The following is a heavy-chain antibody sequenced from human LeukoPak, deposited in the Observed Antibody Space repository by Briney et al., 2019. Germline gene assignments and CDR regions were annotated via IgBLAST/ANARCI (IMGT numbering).Heavy chain of an antibody. CDR3: AREVNVAAAGTGFYYYYMDV. J-gene: IGHJ6*03. CDR2: INAGNGNT. V-gene: IGHV1-3*03. Sequence: GASVKVSCKASGYTFTSYAMHWVRQAPGQRLEWMGWINAGNGNTKYSQEFQGRVTITRDTSASTAYMELSSLRSEDMAVYYCAREVNVAAAGTGFYYYYMDVWGKGTTVTVSS. CDR1: GYTFTSYA. D-gene: IGHD6-13*01.